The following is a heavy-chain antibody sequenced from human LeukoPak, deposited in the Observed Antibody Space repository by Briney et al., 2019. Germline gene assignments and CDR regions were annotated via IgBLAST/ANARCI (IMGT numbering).Heavy chain of an antibody. CDR1: GGSISSGGYY. Sequence: SETLSLTCTVSGGSISSGGYYWSWIRQHPGKGLEWIGYIYYSGSTYYNPSLKSRVTISVDTSKNQFSLKLSSVTAADTAVYYCARVNRYNWNYVDYWGQGTLVTVSS. V-gene: IGHV4-30-4*08. D-gene: IGHD1-20*01. CDR2: IYYSGST. CDR3: ARVNRYNWNYVDY. J-gene: IGHJ4*02.